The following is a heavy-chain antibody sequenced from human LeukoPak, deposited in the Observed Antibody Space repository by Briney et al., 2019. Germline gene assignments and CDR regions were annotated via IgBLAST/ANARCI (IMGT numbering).Heavy chain of an antibody. CDR1: GYAFASYY. V-gene: IGHV1-46*01. CDR3: ARGDTAMVGY. J-gene: IGHJ4*02. D-gene: IGHD5-18*01. Sequence: ASVKVSCKASGYAFASYYIHWVRQAPGQGLEWMGIINPSGGSTNYAQKFQGRVTMTRDTSTSTVYMELSSLRSEDTAVYYCARGDTAMVGYWGQGTLVTVSS. CDR2: INPSGGST.